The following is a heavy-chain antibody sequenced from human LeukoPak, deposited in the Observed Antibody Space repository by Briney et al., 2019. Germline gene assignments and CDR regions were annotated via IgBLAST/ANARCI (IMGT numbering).Heavy chain of an antibody. CDR3: ARGVYIAAAQYGY. CDR1: GGSISNYY. V-gene: IGHV4-59*01. D-gene: IGHD6-13*01. J-gene: IGHJ4*02. CDR2: IYYSGTT. Sequence: SETLSLTCTVSGGSISNYYWSWIRQPPGKGLEWIGYIYYSGTTNYDPSLKSRVTISVDTSKNQFSLKLNSVTAADTAVYYCARGVYIAAAQYGYWGQGTLVTVSS.